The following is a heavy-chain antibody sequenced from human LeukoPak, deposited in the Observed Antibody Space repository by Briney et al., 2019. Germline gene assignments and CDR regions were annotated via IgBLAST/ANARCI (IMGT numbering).Heavy chain of an antibody. V-gene: IGHV3-23*01. CDR3: AKSSTVVTTYFDY. J-gene: IGHJ4*02. CDR1: GFTFGSYA. CDR2: SGSGGST. Sequence: GGSLRLSCAASGFTFGSYAMSWVRQAPGKGLEWVSASGSGGSTYYADSVKGRFTISRDNSKNTLYLQMNSLRAEDTAVYYCAKSSTVVTTYFDYWGQGTLVT. D-gene: IGHD4-23*01.